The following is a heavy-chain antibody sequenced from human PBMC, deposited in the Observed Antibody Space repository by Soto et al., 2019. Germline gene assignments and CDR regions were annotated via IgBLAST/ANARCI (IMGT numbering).Heavy chain of an antibody. CDR3: ARYSNNWFQTEGMDV. CDR2: IDASGNT. J-gene: IGHJ6*02. Sequence: AETLSLTCTVSVDSITTYCWSWIRQPAGKGLEWIGRIDASGNTNYNPSLNSRVTMSIDTSKKQFSLKLTSVTAADTASYYCARYSNNWFQTEGMDVWGQGTTVTVSS. CDR1: VDSITTYC. V-gene: IGHV4-4*07. D-gene: IGHD6-13*01.